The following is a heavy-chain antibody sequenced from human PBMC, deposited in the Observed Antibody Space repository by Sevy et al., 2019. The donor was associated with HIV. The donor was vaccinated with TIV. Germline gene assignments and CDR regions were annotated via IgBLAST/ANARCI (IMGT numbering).Heavy chain of an antibody. J-gene: IGHJ4*02. CDR3: ARGGGYSSGWWTFDY. D-gene: IGHD6-19*01. CDR1: GYFFTGYY. CDR2: INPNSGGT. Sequence: ASVKVSCKASGYFFTGYYLHWVRQTPGQGLEWMGRINPNSGGTNYAQNFKGRVTMTRDTSISTDYMELSRRRSDDTAVYYCARGGGYSSGWWTFDYWGQGTLVTVSS. V-gene: IGHV1-2*06.